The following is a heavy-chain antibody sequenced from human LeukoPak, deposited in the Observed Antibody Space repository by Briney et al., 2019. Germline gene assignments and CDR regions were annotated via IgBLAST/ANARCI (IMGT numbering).Heavy chain of an antibody. J-gene: IGHJ3*02. CDR3: ATVARCSSTSCYRAVGYGQNDAFDI. V-gene: IGHV1-24*01. Sequence: GASVKVSCKVSGYTLTELSMHWVRQAPGKGLEWMGGFDPEDGETIYAQKFQGRVTMTEDTSTDTAYMELSSLRSEDTAVCYCATVARCSSTSCYRAVGYGQNDAFDIWGQGTMVTVSS. D-gene: IGHD2-2*01. CDR1: GYTLTELS. CDR2: FDPEDGET.